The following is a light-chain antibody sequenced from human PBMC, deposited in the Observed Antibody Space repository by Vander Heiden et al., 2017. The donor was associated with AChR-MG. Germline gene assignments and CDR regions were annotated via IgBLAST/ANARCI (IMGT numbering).Light chain of an antibody. CDR3: QAWDSSTLAVV. CDR1: KVGDKY. Sequence: YVRTQPPPLSLSPGQTASITCSGDKVGDKYACWYQQKPGQSPVLVIYQDSKRPSGIPERFSGSNSGNTATLTISGTQAMDEADYYCQAWDSSTLAVVFGGGTKLTVL. CDR2: QDS. V-gene: IGLV3-1*01. J-gene: IGLJ2*01.